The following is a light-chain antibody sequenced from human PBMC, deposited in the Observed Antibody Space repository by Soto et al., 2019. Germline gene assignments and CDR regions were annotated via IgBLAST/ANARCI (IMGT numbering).Light chain of an antibody. CDR1: QSISTW. Sequence: DIQMTQSPSTLSASVGDRVTITCRASQSISTWSAWYQQKPGKAPKLLIYDASSLQSGVPSRFSGSGSGTEFTLTISSLQPDDFATYYCQQYNSYSLTFGQGTKVEIK. V-gene: IGKV1-5*01. CDR2: DAS. CDR3: QQYNSYSLT. J-gene: IGKJ1*01.